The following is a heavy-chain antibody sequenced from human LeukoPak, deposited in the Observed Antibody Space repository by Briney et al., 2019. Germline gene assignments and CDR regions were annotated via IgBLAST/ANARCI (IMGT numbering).Heavy chain of an antibody. Sequence: ASVKVSCKASGYTFTSYGISWVRQAPGQGLEWMGWISAYNGNTNYAQKLQGRVTMTTDTSTSTGYMELRSLRSDDTAVYYCAREAAAAGTNWFDPWGQGTLVTVSS. D-gene: IGHD6-13*01. J-gene: IGHJ5*02. CDR2: ISAYNGNT. CDR3: AREAAAAGTNWFDP. V-gene: IGHV1-18*01. CDR1: GYTFTSYG.